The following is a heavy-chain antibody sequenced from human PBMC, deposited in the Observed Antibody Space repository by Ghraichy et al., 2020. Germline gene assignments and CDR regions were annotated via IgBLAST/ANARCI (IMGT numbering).Heavy chain of an antibody. CDR3: ARDETSRYYYDSSGYSPEYFHH. Sequence: ASVKVSCKASGYTFSNYAISWVRQAPGQGLEWMGWISAYNGNTNYAQKLQDRITMTTDTSTSTAYMDLRSLRSDDTAVYYCARDETSRYYYDSSGYSPEYFHHWGQGTLVTVSS. D-gene: IGHD3-22*01. J-gene: IGHJ1*01. CDR1: GYTFSNYA. CDR2: ISAYNGNT. V-gene: IGHV1-18*01.